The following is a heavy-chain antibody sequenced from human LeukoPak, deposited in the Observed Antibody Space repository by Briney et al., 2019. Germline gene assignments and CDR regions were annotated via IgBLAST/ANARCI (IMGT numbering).Heavy chain of an antibody. CDR2: LNWSGDNT. J-gene: IGHJ4*02. Sequence: GGSVRLSCVASGFSFVDYGMIWVRQAPGKGLEWVSGLNWSGDNTAYVDSVKGRFTISRDDAKKSLYLQMNSLRPEDTALYYCARTFPPGDYGVNEWVDVWGQGTLVTVSS. CDR1: GFSFVDYG. D-gene: IGHD4-23*01. V-gene: IGHV3-20*04. CDR3: ARTFPPGDYGVNEWVDV.